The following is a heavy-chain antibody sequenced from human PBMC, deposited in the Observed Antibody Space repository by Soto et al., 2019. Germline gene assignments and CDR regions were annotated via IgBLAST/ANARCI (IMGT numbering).Heavy chain of an antibody. CDR2: IVPMLGTP. V-gene: IGHV1-69*01. Sequence: QVQLVQSGAEVKEPGSSVRVSCKASGGTFDNLIMNWVRQTPGRGLEWMGGIVPMLGTPTYAEKFKGRVTISATGSTSTMYMEVTSLRSVDTAIYYCARNGTYSSSLSQYSGMDVWGQGTTVIVSS. D-gene: IGHD1-26*01. CDR3: ARNGTYSSSLSQYSGMDV. CDR1: GGTFDNLI. J-gene: IGHJ6*02.